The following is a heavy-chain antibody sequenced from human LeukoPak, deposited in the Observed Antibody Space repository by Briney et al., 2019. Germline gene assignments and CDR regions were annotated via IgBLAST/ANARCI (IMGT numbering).Heavy chain of an antibody. CDR2: IYPGDSDT. D-gene: IGHD3-22*01. J-gene: IGHJ4*02. Sequence: GESLKISCKGSGYSFSNSWIGWVRQMPGKGLEWMGIIYPGDSDTRYSPSFQGQVTISADKSISTAYLQWSSLKASDTAMYYCARRYYYDSSGYYYFDYWGQGTLVTVSS. CDR1: GYSFSNSW. CDR3: ARRYYYDSSGYYYFDY. V-gene: IGHV5-51*01.